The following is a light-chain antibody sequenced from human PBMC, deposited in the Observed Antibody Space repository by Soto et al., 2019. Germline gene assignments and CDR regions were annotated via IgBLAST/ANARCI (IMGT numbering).Light chain of an antibody. CDR3: CSYGGDRI. CDR1: SSNVGGYNF. V-gene: IGLV2-23*02. Sequence: QSALTQPASVSGSPGQSIAISCTGTSSNVGGYNFVSWYQQHPGKAPKLLIYEVNKWPSGVSNRFSGSKSDNTASLTISGLQAEDEADYYCCSYGGDRIFGGGTQLTVL. J-gene: IGLJ2*01. CDR2: EVN.